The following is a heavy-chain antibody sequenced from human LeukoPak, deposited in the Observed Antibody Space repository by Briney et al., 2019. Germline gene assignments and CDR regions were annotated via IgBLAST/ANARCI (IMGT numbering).Heavy chain of an antibody. CDR2: IYYSGST. Sequence: PSETLSLTCTVSGGSISSYYWSWIRQPPGKGLEWIGYIYYSGSTNYNPSLKSRVTISVDTSKNQFFLKLSSVTAADTAVYYCARARNYDFWSGYLFDPWGQGTLVTVSS. D-gene: IGHD3-3*01. J-gene: IGHJ5*02. CDR3: ARARNYDFWSGYLFDP. V-gene: IGHV4-59*01. CDR1: GGSISSYY.